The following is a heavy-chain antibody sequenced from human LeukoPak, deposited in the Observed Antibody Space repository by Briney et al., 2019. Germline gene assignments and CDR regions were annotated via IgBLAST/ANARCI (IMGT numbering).Heavy chain of an antibody. Sequence: GSLRLSCAASGFTFSDYGMNWVRQAPGKGLEWVSYISSSPINIYYADSVKGRFTISRDNSKNTLYLQMDSLRAEDTAVYYCAKGGSGWYKYDCWGQGTLVSVSS. D-gene: IGHD6-19*01. CDR1: GFTFSDYG. V-gene: IGHV3-48*01. J-gene: IGHJ4*02. CDR3: AKGGSGWYKYDC. CDR2: ISSSPINI.